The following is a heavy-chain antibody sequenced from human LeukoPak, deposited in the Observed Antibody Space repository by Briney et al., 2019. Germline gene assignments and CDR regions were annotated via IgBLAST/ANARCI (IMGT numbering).Heavy chain of an antibody. J-gene: IGHJ4*02. V-gene: IGHV3-74*01. Sequence: PGGSLRLSCAGSGFTFISYWMPWVRQAPGKGLVWVSRINTDGSVTSYADSVKGRFTISRDNARNTLYLQMSSLRAEDTAVYYCARGTMVAPGVDYWGQGTLVTVSS. D-gene: IGHD4-23*01. CDR2: INTDGSVT. CDR3: ARGTMVAPGVDY. CDR1: GFTFISYW.